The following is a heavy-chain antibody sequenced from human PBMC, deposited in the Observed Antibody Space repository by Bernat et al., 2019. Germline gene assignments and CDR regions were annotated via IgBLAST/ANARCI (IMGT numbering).Heavy chain of an antibody. CDR2: ISGDGGST. CDR3: AKDIQRFLYYYMDV. V-gene: IGHV3-43*02. Sequence: EVQLVESGGGVVQPGGSLRLSCAASGFTFDDYAMHWVRQAPGKGLEWVSLISGDGGSTYYADSVKGRFTISRDNSKNSLYLQMNSLRTEDTALYYCAKDIQRFLYYYMDVWGKGTTVTVSS. CDR1: GFTFDDYA. J-gene: IGHJ6*03. D-gene: IGHD3-3*01.